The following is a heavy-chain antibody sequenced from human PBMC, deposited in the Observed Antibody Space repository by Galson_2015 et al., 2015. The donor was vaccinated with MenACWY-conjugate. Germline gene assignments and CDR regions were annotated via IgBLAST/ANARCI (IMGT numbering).Heavy chain of an antibody. Sequence: QSGAEVKNPGGSLKISCTGSGYSFTSYWIAWVRQMPGKGLEWMGIIYAGDSDTRYSPSFQGQVTISADKSISTAYLQWSSLKASDTAMYYCARAPITVLPFDYWGQGTQVTVSS. J-gene: IGHJ4*02. CDR1: GYSFTSYW. V-gene: IGHV5-51*01. CDR3: ARAPITVLPFDY. D-gene: IGHD2-2*02. CDR2: IYAGDSDT.